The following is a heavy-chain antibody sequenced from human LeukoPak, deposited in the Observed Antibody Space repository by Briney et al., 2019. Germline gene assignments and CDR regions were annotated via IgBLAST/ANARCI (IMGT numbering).Heavy chain of an antibody. J-gene: IGHJ6*02. Sequence: RASETLSLTCTVSGGSISDYYWSWIRQPPGKGLEWIGYIYHSGSTNYNPSLKSRVTMLVDTSKNQFSLKLSSVTAADTAVYYCARSSKGYCSGGRCFNYYYYYGMDVWGQGTTVTVSS. CDR2: IYHSGST. V-gene: IGHV4-59*08. CDR3: ARSSKGYCSGGRCFNYYYYYGMDV. D-gene: IGHD2-15*01. CDR1: GGSISDYY.